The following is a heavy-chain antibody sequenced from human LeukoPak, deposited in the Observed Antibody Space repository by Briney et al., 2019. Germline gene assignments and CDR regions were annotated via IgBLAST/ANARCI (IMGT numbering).Heavy chain of an antibody. CDR3: TSRYCTTTNCYSFDN. D-gene: IGHD2-2*01. Sequence: GGSLRLSCVVSGFTFSSYWMNWVRQAPGKGLEWVSSISSTSAHIFYADSVKGRFSISRDNAKNSLYLQMNSLRVEDTAVYYCTSRYCTTTNCYSFDNWGHGTLVTVSS. CDR1: GFTFSSYW. V-gene: IGHV3-21*01. CDR2: ISSTSAHI. J-gene: IGHJ3*02.